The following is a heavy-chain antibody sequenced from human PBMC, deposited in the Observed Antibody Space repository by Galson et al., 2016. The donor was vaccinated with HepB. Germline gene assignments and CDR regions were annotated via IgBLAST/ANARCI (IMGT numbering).Heavy chain of an antibody. CDR3: AKGLAYCSGTSCLSYSDSPGGGMDV. D-gene: IGHD2-2*01. V-gene: IGHV3-33*03. J-gene: IGHJ6*02. CDR1: GFAFSTFG. Sequence: SLRLSCAASGFAFSTFGMHWVRQAPGKGLEWVAVIWYDGNNKYYLNSVKGRFTIYRDKSKNMLYLPLNSLRVEDTAVYYCAKGLAYCSGTSCLSYSDSPGGGMDVWGQGTTVTVSS. CDR2: IWYDGNNK.